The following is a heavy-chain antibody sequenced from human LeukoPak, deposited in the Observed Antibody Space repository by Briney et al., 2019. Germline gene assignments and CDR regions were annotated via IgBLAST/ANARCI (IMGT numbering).Heavy chain of an antibody. CDR3: ARHYGP. CDR1: GGSISSYY. CDR2: IYSSGST. J-gene: IGHJ5*02. Sequence: SETLSLTCTVSGGSISSYYWSWIRQPPGKGLEWIGSIYSSGSTYYNPSLKSRVTISVDTSKNQFSLKLTSVTAADTAVYYCARHYGPWGQGTLVTVSS. D-gene: IGHD4-17*01. V-gene: IGHV4-39*01.